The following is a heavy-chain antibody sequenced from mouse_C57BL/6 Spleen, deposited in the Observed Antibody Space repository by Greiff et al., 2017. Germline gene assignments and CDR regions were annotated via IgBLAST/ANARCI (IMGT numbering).Heavy chain of an antibody. D-gene: IGHD1-1*01. J-gene: IGHJ3*01. CDR2: ISYDGSN. CDR1: GYSITSGYY. V-gene: IGHV3-6*01. Sequence: EVKLVESGPGLVKPSQSLSLTCSVTGYSITSGYYWNWIRQFPGNKLEWMGYISYDGSNNYNPSLKNRISITRDTSKNQFFLKLNSVTTEDTATYYCAREGGSYYGSSPFAYWGQGTLVTVSA. CDR3: AREGGSYYGSSPFAY.